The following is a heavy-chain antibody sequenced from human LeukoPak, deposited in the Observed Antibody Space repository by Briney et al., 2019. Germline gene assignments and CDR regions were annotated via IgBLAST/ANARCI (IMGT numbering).Heavy chain of an antibody. Sequence: GGSLRLSCAASGFIFSRYWMSWVRQAPRKGLEWVAHIKQDGSEKYYVDSVKGRFTISRDNAKNSLYLQMNYLRAEDTAVYYCARDKGDYDSSGSLFVFGGQGTLVTVSS. CDR2: IKQDGSEK. J-gene: IGHJ4*02. V-gene: IGHV3-7*03. CDR3: ARDKGDYDSSGSLFVF. CDR1: GFIFSRYW. D-gene: IGHD3-22*01.